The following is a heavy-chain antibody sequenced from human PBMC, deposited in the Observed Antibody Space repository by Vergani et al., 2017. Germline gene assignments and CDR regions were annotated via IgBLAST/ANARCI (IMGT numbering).Heavy chain of an antibody. D-gene: IGHD2-8*02. CDR3: ARDRGDWRYSRYFYNYYMDV. Sequence: QVQLVESGGGVVQPGRSLRLSCAASGLNFGDHGSHWVRRAPGKGLEWVALISYDGTNKYYTNSVRGRFTISRDNSKSTLFLQMNSLRVEDMAVYYCARDRGDWRYSRYFYNYYMDVWGKGTTVTVSS. CDR1: GLNFGDHG. J-gene: IGHJ6*03. V-gene: IGHV3-30-3*01. CDR2: ISYDGTNK.